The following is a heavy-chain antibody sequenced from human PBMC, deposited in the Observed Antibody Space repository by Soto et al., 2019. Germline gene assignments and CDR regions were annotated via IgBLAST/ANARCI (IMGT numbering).Heavy chain of an antibody. CDR2: MNQDGSEK. D-gene: IGHD3-10*01. Sequence: GGSLRLSCAASGFTFSADWMSWVRQAPGKGLEWVANMNQDGSEKNFVDSVRGRFTISRDNAKNSLYLQVNSLRAEDTAVYYCARDRGYSTFDYWGQGTLVTVSS. CDR1: GFTFSADW. V-gene: IGHV3-7*03. J-gene: IGHJ4*02. CDR3: ARDRGYSTFDY.